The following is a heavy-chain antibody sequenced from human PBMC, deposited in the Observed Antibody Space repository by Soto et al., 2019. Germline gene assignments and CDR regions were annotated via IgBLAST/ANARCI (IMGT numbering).Heavy chain of an antibody. CDR2: ISYDGSNK. CDR3: AKPLYYYYYYGMDV. Sequence: QVQLVESGGGVVQPGRSLRLSCAASGFTFSSYAMHWVRQAPGKGLEWVAVISYDGSNKYYADSVKGRFTISRDNSKNTLYLQMNSLRAEDTAVYYCAKPLYYYYYYGMDVWGQGTTVTVSS. V-gene: IGHV3-30*18. CDR1: GFTFSSYA. J-gene: IGHJ6*02.